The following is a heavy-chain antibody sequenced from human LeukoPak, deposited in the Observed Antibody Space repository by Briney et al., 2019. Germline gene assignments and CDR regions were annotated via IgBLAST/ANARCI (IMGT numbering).Heavy chain of an antibody. J-gene: IGHJ4*02. Sequence: GGSLRLSCAASGFTFTSYEMNWVRQAPGKGLEWVSYISSSGSTIYYADSVKGRLTISRDNAKNSLYLQMNSLRAEDTAVYYCTRDPANDYWGQGTLVTVSS. CDR2: ISSSGSTI. CDR3: TRDPANDY. V-gene: IGHV3-48*03. CDR1: GFTFTSYE.